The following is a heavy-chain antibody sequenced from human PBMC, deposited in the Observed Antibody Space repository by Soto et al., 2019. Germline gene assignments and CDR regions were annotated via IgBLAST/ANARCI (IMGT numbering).Heavy chain of an antibody. D-gene: IGHD5-12*01. CDR3: ARGRIMASIHDAFEM. Sequence: QGQLLQSGDEVKTPGASVRVSCRASGYPFTSYGISWVRQAPGQGLEWVAWISAYNGKRDTAQEFKGRVTMTLTTSTDTANMDLGDLTSADTAVYYCARGRIMASIHDAFEMWGQGTKVTVSS. CDR1: GYPFTSYG. CDR2: ISAYNGKR. V-gene: IGHV1-18*01. J-gene: IGHJ3*02.